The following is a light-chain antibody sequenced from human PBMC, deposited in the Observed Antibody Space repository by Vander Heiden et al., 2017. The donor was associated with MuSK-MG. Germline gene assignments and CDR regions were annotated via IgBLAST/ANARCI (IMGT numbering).Light chain of an antibody. CDR2: WAS. J-gene: IGKJ1*01. Sequence: DILMTQSPNSLTVSLGERATINCRSSQSVLHSSNGKNYLAWYKQKPGQPPKMLIYWASARNSGVPDRFSGSGSGTDVTLTISSLQAEDVAVYYCQHYFTSPPAFGQGTKVEIK. CDR1: QSVLHSSNGKNY. CDR3: QHYFTSPPA. V-gene: IGKV4-1*01.